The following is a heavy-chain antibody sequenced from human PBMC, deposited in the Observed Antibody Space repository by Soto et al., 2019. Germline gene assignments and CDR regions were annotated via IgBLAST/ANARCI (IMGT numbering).Heavy chain of an antibody. J-gene: IGHJ4*02. Sequence: RHPPGTGLEWIGYVYNSGSTNYNPSLKSRVTISVDTSKNQFSLKLSSVTAADTAVYYCARVEIAAAGTDYFDYWGQGTLVTVSS. V-gene: IGHV4-59*01. D-gene: IGHD6-13*01. CDR2: VYNSGST. CDR3: ARVEIAAAGTDYFDY.